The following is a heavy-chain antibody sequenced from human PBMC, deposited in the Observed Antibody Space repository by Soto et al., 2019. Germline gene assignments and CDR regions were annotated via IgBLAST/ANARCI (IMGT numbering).Heavy chain of an antibody. Sequence: PGGSLRLSCAASGFTFSSYAMHWVRQAPGKGLEWVAVISYDGSNKYYADSVKGRFTISRDNSKNTLYLQMNSLGAEDTAVYYCARGMYYYDSSGYRYYYYGMDVWGQGTTVTVSS. CDR3: ARGMYYYDSSGYRYYYYGMDV. CDR1: GFTFSSYA. J-gene: IGHJ6*02. CDR2: ISYDGSNK. D-gene: IGHD3-22*01. V-gene: IGHV3-30-3*01.